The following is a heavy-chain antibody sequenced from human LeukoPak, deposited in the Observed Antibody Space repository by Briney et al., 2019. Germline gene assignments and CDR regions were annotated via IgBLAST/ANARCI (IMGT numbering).Heavy chain of an antibody. Sequence: GGSLRLSCAASGFTFSSYWMSWVRQAPGKGLEWVANIKQDGGEIYYVDSVKGRFTISRDNAKSSLCLQMNSLRAGDTAIYYCARDKGDYDTSGSLFVFGGQGTLVTVSS. CDR3: ARDKGDYDTSGSLFVF. CDR2: IKQDGGEI. CDR1: GFTFSSYW. J-gene: IGHJ4*02. D-gene: IGHD3-22*01. V-gene: IGHV3-7*03.